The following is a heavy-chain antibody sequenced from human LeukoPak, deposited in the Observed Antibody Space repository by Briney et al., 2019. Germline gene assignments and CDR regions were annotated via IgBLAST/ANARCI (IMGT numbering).Heavy chain of an antibody. Sequence: GGSLRLSCAASGFTFSSYVMHWVRQAPGKGLEWVAIISYDGSNEYYADSVKGRFTISRDNSKNTLYLQMNSLRAADTAVYYCARVARDSSGYYYEPNAPFDYWGQGTLVTVSS. J-gene: IGHJ4*02. CDR3: ARVARDSSGYYYEPNAPFDY. D-gene: IGHD3-22*01. CDR1: GFTFSSYV. V-gene: IGHV3-30*04. CDR2: ISYDGSNE.